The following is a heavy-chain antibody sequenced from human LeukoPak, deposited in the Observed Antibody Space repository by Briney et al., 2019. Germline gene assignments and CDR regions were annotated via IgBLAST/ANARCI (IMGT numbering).Heavy chain of an antibody. V-gene: IGHV4-39*02. D-gene: IGHD6-19*01. J-gene: IGHJ3*02. CDR1: GGSINSSDHY. CDR3: ARDIPVEDAFDI. CDR2: KYYSGDT. Sequence: PSETLSLTCTVSGGSINSSDHYWAWIRQPPGKGLEWIGSKYYSGDTYYSPSLKSRVTISVDTSRNKFALKLNSVTAADTAVYYCARDIPVEDAFDIWGQGTMVTVSS.